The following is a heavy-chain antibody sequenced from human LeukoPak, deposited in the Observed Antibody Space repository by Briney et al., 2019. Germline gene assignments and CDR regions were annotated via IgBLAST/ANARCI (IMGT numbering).Heavy chain of an antibody. CDR1: GFTFSIYS. V-gene: IGHV3-21*01. CDR2: ISSSSSYI. D-gene: IGHD2-2*01. J-gene: IGHJ3*02. Sequence: GGSLRLSCAASGFTFSIYSMNWVRQAPGKGLEWVASISSSSSYIYYADSVKGRFTISRDNAKNSLYLQMNSLRAEDTAVYYCARGYCSSTSCYVDAFDIWGQGIMVTVSS. CDR3: ARGYCSSTSCYVDAFDI.